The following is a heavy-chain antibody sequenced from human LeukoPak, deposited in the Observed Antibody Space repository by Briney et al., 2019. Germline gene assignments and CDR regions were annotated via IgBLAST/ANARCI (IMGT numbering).Heavy chain of an antibody. CDR3: ARRQPYDILTGYPLKMDDY. CDR1: GYTFTSYG. Sequence: ASVKVSCKASGYTFTSYGISWVRQAPGQGLEWMGWISAYNGNTNYAQKLQGRVTMTTDTSTSTAHMELRSLRSDDTAVYYCARRQPYDILTGYPLKMDDYWGREPWSPSPQ. V-gene: IGHV1-18*01. J-gene: IGHJ4*02. D-gene: IGHD3-9*01. CDR2: ISAYNGNT.